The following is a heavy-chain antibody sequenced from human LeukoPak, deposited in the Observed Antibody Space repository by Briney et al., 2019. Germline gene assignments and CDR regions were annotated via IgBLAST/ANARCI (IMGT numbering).Heavy chain of an antibody. CDR3: ARAPTYYYDSSGYYFFDY. J-gene: IGHJ4*02. CDR1: GFTFSDYY. V-gene: IGHV3-11*01. CDR2: ISSSGSTI. D-gene: IGHD3-22*01. Sequence: PGGSLRLSCAASGFTFSDYYMSWIRQAPGKGLEWVSYISSSGSTIYYADSVKGRFTISRDNAKNSLYLQMNSLRAEDTAVYYCARAPTYYYDSSGYYFFDYRGQGTLVTVSS.